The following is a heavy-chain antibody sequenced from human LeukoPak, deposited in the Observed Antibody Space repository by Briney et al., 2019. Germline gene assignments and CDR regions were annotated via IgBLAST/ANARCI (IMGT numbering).Heavy chain of an antibody. V-gene: IGHV1-46*01. CDR2: INPSGGST. D-gene: IGHD4-23*01. CDR3: ARHPGKVTNDWYFDL. J-gene: IGHJ2*01. CDR1: GYTFTSYY. Sequence: ASVKVSCKASGYTFTSYYMHWVRQAPGQGLEWMGIINPSGGSTSYAQKFQGRVTMTRDTSITTAYMELSRLSSDDTAVYYCARHPGKVTNDWYFDLWGRGTLVTVSS.